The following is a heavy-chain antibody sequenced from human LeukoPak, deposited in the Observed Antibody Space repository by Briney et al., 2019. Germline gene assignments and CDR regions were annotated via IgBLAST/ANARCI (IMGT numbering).Heavy chain of an antibody. CDR2: VNHSGSA. CDR3: ARVGWFGEFYGPLEY. J-gene: IGHJ4*02. V-gene: IGHV4-34*01. CDR1: GESFANYY. D-gene: IGHD3-10*01. Sequence: SETLSLTCAVYGESFANYYWSWVRQSPGKALEWLGEVNHSGSANYNPSLKSRVTLSVDTSKNQFSLKLTSVTAADTAVYYCARVGWFGEFYGPLEYWGQGSLVTVSS.